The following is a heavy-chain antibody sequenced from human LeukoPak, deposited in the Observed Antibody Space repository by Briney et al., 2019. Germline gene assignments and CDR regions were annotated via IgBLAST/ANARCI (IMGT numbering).Heavy chain of an antibody. J-gene: IGHJ6*03. CDR3: ARNFPDSSSWYGFYYYCYMDV. D-gene: IGHD6-13*01. CDR1: GFTFSSYW. Sequence: GGSLRLSCAASGFTFSSYWMHWVRQAPGKGLVWVSRINSDGSSTSYADSVKGRFTISRDNSKNTLYLQMNSLRAEDTAVYYCARNFPDSSSWYGFYYYCYMDVWGKGTTVTISS. CDR2: INSDGSST. V-gene: IGHV3-74*01.